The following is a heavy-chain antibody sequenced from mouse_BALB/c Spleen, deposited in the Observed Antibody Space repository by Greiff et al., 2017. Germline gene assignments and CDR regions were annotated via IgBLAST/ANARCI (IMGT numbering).Heavy chain of an antibody. CDR3: TRTGNYEGYFDV. CDR2: IDPETGGT. J-gene: IGHJ1*01. Sequence: VQLQQSGAELVRPGASVTLSCKASGYTFTDYEMHWVKQTPVHGLEWIGAIDPETGGTAYNQKFKGKATLTADKSSSTAYMELRSLTSEDSAVYYCTRTGNYEGYFDVWGAGTTVTVSS. CDR1: GYTFTDYE. V-gene: IGHV1-15*01. D-gene: IGHD2-1*01.